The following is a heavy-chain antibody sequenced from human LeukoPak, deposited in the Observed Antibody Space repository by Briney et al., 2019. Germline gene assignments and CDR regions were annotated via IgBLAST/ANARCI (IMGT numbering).Heavy chain of an antibody. CDR3: ARDRIQLWLPEYYFDY. Sequence: HPGGSLRLSCAASGFTFSSYGMHWVRQAPGKGLEWVAVIWYDGSNKYYADSVKGRFTISRDNSKNTLYLQMNSLRAEDTAVYYCARDRIQLWLPEYYFDYWGQGTLVTVSS. D-gene: IGHD5-18*01. V-gene: IGHV3-33*08. J-gene: IGHJ4*02. CDR2: IWYDGSNK. CDR1: GFTFSSYG.